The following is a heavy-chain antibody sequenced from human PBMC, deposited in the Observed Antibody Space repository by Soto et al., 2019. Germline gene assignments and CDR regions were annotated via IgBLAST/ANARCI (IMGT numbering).Heavy chain of an antibody. V-gene: IGHV5-51*01. CDR1: ENTCFSYW. CDR2: IYPDDSNT. CDR3: ARSRGVVMYLWFGP. Sequence: GLSLKIPYNGSENTCFSYWIAWVRQLRGRGLECMCIIYPDDSNTRYSTSVQGQDTISADKSSTTAYLEGSRLKASDTAMYYCARSRGVVMYLWFGPCGQGTQGTVSS. J-gene: IGHJ5*02. D-gene: IGHD2-8*02.